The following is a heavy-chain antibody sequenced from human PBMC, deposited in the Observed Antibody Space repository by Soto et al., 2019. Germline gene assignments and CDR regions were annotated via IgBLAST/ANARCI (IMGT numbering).Heavy chain of an antibody. V-gene: IGHV3-30*18. D-gene: IGHD1-26*01. CDR2: ISYDGSSK. J-gene: IGHJ5*02. CDR3: AKGSIVGATKDWFDP. CDR1: GFTFSSYG. Sequence: GGSLRLSCAASGFTFSSYGMYWVRQAPGKGLEWVAVISYDGSSKYYADSVKGRLTISRDNSENTLYLQMNSLRAEDTAVYYCAKGSIVGATKDWFDPWGQGTLVTVSS.